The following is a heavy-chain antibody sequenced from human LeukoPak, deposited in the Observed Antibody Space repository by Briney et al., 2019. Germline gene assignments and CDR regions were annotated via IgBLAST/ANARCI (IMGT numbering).Heavy chain of an antibody. CDR1: GGSFSGYC. CDR3: TRGLKLPFD. Sequence: SETLSLTCAVYGGSFSGYCWSWIRQPPGKGLEWIGEINRSGSTDYNPSLKSRVTISVDMSKNHFSLMLSSMTAADTAVYYCTRGLKLPFDWGQGTLVTVSS. CDR2: INRSGST. J-gene: IGHJ4*02. V-gene: IGHV4-34*01.